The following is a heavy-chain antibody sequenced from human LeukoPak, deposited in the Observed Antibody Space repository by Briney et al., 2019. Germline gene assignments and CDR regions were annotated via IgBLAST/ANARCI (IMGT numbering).Heavy chain of an antibody. CDR1: GGSISSSSYY. J-gene: IGHJ5*02. D-gene: IGHD3-16*01. Sequence: PSELSLTCTVSGGSISSSSYYWGWIRQPPGKGLEWIGSIYYSGSTYYNPSLKSRVTISVDTSKNQFSLKLSSVTAADTAVYYCARGGYREVKFDPWGQGTLVTVSS. CDR3: ARGGYREVKFDP. CDR2: IYYSGST. V-gene: IGHV4-39*07.